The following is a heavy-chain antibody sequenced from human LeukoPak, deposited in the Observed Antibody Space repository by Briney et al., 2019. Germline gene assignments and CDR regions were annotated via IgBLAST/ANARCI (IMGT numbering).Heavy chain of an antibody. CDR1: GGSISSYY. CDR2: IYTSGST. D-gene: IGHD7-27*01. V-gene: IGHV4-4*07. J-gene: IGHJ6*02. Sequence: SETLSLTCTVSGGSISSYYWSWIRQPAGKGLEWIGRIYTSGSTNYNPSLKSRVTMSVDTSKNQFSLKLSSVTAADTAVYYCARDSSSPNWLYYYYYGMDVWGQGTTVTVSS. CDR3: ARDSSSPNWLYYYYYGMDV.